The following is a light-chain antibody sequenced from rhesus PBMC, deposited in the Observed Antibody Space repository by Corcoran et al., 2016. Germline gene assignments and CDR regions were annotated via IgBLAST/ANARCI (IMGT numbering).Light chain of an antibody. J-gene: IGKJ1*01. Sequence: DIQMTQSPSSLSASVGDTVTITCRASQSISSWLAWYQQKPGKAPKLLIYKASSVQSGVPSRFRGSGSGTDFTLTISSLQSEDFATYYWQQYSSSPRTFGQGTKVEIK. CDR2: KAS. CDR3: QQYSSSPRT. V-gene: IGKV1-22*01. CDR1: QSISSW.